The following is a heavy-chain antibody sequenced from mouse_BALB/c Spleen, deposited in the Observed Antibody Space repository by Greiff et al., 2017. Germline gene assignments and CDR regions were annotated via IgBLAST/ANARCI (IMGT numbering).Heavy chain of an antibody. CDR1: GFTFSSYA. J-gene: IGHJ2*01. D-gene: IGHD1-1*02. CDR3: ARGRGLSYFDY. CDR2: ISSGGST. Sequence: EVKLMESGGGLVKPGGSLKLSCAASGFTFSSYAMSWVRQTPEKRLEWVASISSGGSTYYPDSVKGRFTISRDNARNILYLQMSSLRSEDTAMYYCARGRGLSYFDYWGQGTTLTVSS. V-gene: IGHV5-6-5*01.